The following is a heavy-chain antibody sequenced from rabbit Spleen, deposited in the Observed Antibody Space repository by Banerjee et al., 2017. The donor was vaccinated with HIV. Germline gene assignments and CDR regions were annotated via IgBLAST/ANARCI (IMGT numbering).Heavy chain of an antibody. CDR3: ARDLAGVIGWNFGW. J-gene: IGHJ4*01. Sequence: QSLEESGGDLVKPGASLTLTCTASGFSFSSDYDMCWVRQAPGKGPEWIGYISSSGSTYYASWAKGRFTFSKTSSTTVTLQMTSLTAADTATYFCARDLAGVIGWNFGWWGQGTLVTVS. CDR2: ISSSGST. CDR1: GFSFSSDYD. D-gene: IGHD4-1*01. V-gene: IGHV1S40*01.